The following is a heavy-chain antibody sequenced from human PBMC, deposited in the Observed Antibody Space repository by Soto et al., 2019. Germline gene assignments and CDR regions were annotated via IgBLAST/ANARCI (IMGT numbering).Heavy chain of an antibody. V-gene: IGHV1-18*01. Sequence: QVQLVQSGAEVKKPGASVKVSCKASGYTFTSYGISWVRQAPGQGLEWMGWISAYNGNTNYAQKLQGRVTMTTDTSTSTAYMELRSLRSDDTSVYYCARLASGSRWTAVAPRNWFDPWGQGTLVTVSS. D-gene: IGHD2-15*01. J-gene: IGHJ5*02. CDR2: ISAYNGNT. CDR3: ARLASGSRWTAVAPRNWFDP. CDR1: GYTFTSYG.